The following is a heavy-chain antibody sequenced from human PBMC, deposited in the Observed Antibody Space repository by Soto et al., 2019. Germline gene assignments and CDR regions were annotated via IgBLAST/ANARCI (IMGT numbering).Heavy chain of an antibody. CDR3: AVGDVAARNYYCGMDV. V-gene: IGHV1-3*01. CDR2: INAGNGNT. J-gene: IGHJ6*01. Sequence: ASVKVSCKASGYTFTSYAMHWVRQAPGQRLEWMGWINAGNGNTKYSQKFQGRVTITRDTSASTAYMELSSVRSEDTGVYYCAVGDVAARNYYCGMDVWAQGTTVT. CDR1: GYTFTSYA. D-gene: IGHD6-6*01.